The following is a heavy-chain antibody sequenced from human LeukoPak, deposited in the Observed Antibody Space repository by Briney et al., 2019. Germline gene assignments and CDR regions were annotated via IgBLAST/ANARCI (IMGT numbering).Heavy chain of an antibody. Sequence: GGSLRLSCAASGFTFSNAGMSWVRQAPGKGLEWVGRIKSKTDNGTPHYAAPVKGRFTISRDDSQNTLYLQMKSLRAEDTAVYYCAKDVSGYYEILTGCLDYWGQGALVTVSS. CDR2: IKSKTDNGTP. CDR1: GFTFSNAG. D-gene: IGHD3-9*01. V-gene: IGHV3-15*01. J-gene: IGHJ4*02. CDR3: AKDVSGYYEILTGCLDY.